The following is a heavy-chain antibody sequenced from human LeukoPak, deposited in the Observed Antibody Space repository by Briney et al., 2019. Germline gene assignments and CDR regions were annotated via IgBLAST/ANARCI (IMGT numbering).Heavy chain of an antibody. CDR3: AREMVATASYYYYYYYMDV. CDR2: ISGSGGST. V-gene: IGHV3-23*01. J-gene: IGHJ6*03. D-gene: IGHD2-15*01. Sequence: GGSLRLSCAASGFTFSSYAMSWVRQAPGKGLEWVSAISGSGGSTYYADSVKGRFTISRDNAKNSVYLQMNSLRAEDTAVYYCAREMVATASYYYYYYYMDVWGKGTAVTVSS. CDR1: GFTFSSYA.